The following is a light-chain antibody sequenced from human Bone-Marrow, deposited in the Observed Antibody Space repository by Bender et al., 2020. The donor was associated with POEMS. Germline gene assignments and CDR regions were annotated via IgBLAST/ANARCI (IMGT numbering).Light chain of an antibody. V-gene: IGLV2-14*02. CDR1: SSDIGIYNL. CDR3: VAWDASRNGWV. J-gene: IGLJ3*02. CDR2: EGS. Sequence: QSALTQPASVSGSPGQSITISCTGTSSDIGIYNLVSWYQQHPGKVPKLLIYEGSKRPSGVPERFSGSKSGTSASLAITGLQYDDEAIYFCVAWDASRNGWVFGGGTKLTVL.